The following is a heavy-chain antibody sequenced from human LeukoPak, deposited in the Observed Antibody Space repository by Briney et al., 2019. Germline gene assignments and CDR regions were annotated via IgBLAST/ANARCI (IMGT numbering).Heavy chain of an antibody. J-gene: IGHJ4*02. Sequence: SGTLSLTCAVSGGSISSSNWWSWVRQPPGKGLEWIGEIYHSGSTNYNPSLKSRVTISVDKSKNQFSLNLSSVTAADTAVYYCAREHYDFWSGSQRRGYFDYWGQETLVTVSS. CDR2: IYHSGST. CDR1: GGSISSSNW. D-gene: IGHD3-3*01. CDR3: AREHYDFWSGSQRRGYFDY. V-gene: IGHV4-4*02.